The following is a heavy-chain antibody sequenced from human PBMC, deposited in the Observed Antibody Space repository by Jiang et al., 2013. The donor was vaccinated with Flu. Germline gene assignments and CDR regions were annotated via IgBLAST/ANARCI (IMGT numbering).Heavy chain of an antibody. V-gene: IGHV3-74*01. D-gene: IGHD1-26*01. Sequence: GGSLRLSCIASGFTFSSYWMHWVRQAPGKGLEWVSELPHDGINMNYADSVKGRFTISRDNSKNTLYLQMNSLRGEDTAVYYCARDIRGVGALDIWGQGTMVTVSS. J-gene: IGHJ3*02. CDR1: GFTFSSYW. CDR3: ARDIRGVGALDI. CDR2: LPHDGINM.